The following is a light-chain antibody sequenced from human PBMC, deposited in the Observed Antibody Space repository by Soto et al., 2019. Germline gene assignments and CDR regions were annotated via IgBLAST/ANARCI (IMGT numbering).Light chain of an antibody. CDR1: QVIGNY. V-gene: IGKV1-27*01. CDR3: QKYNSGLIT. CDR2: GAY. J-gene: IGKJ5*01. Sequence: DIQITQSPATLSASVGYRFTITCRASQVIGNYLAWYQQKPGKVPKLLIYGAYTLQSGVPSRFSGSGSGTDFTLTISSLQPEDVAIYYCQKYNSGLITFGQGTRRETK.